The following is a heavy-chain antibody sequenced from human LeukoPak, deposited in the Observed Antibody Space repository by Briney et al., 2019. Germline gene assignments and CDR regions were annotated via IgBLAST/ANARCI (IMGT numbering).Heavy chain of an antibody. CDR1: GGTFSSYA. V-gene: IGHV1-69*05. Sequence: SVKASCKASGGTFSSYAISWVRQAPGQGLEWMGRIIPIFGTANYAQKFQGRVTITTDESTSTAYMELSSLRSEDTAVYYCARGLSWGSEEFDYWGQGTLVTVSS. D-gene: IGHD7-27*01. J-gene: IGHJ4*02. CDR3: ARGLSWGSEEFDY. CDR2: IIPIFGTA.